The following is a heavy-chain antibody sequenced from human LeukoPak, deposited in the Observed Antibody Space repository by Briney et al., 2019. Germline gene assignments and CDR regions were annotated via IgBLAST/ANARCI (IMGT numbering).Heavy chain of an antibody. CDR1: GFTFSSYD. J-gene: IGHJ3*02. Sequence: GGSLRLSCAASGFTFSSYDIHWVRQAPGKGLEWVAFIRNDGSNQYYADSVKGRFTISRDNSKNTLYLQMNSLRAEDTAVYYCTKDGYGSGSYFPYALDIWGQGTLVTVSS. CDR3: TKDGYGSGSYFPYALDI. CDR2: IRNDGSNQ. V-gene: IGHV3-30*02. D-gene: IGHD3-10*01.